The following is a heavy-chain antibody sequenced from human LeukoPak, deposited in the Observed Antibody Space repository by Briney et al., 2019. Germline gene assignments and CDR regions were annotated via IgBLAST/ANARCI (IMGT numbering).Heavy chain of an antibody. Sequence: GGALRLSCAASGFTFSTYAMNWVRQAPGKGLEWVSGLYGNGDGMSYADSVRGRFTISRDNSRNTLYLQMNSLRVDDTAVYYCAKGLRPDGRWDIDHWGQGTLVTVSA. V-gene: IGHV3-23*01. J-gene: IGHJ4*02. D-gene: IGHD5-24*01. CDR2: LYGNGDGM. CDR3: AKGLRPDGRWDIDH. CDR1: GFTFSTYA.